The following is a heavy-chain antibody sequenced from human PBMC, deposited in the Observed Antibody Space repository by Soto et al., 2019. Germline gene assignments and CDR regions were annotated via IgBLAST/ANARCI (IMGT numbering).Heavy chain of an antibody. Sequence: HPGGSPRLSCAASGFTFSSYAMSWVRQAPGKGLEWVSAISGSGGSTYYADSVKGRFTISRDNSKNTLYLQMNSLRAEDTAVYYCAKDKDQLLFPWFDPWGQGTLVTVSS. V-gene: IGHV3-23*01. CDR3: AKDKDQLLFPWFDP. CDR2: ISGSGGST. D-gene: IGHD2-2*01. J-gene: IGHJ5*02. CDR1: GFTFSSYA.